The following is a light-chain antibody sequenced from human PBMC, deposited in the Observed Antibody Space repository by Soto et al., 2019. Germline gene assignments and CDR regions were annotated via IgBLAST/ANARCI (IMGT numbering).Light chain of an antibody. V-gene: IGKV1-39*01. CDR3: QQSYSPFRT. Sequence: DIQMTQSPSSLSASIGDRVTITCRASQSISYYLNWFQQKPGKAPKLLIHAASSLQSGVPSRFSGSGSGTEFTLTISSLQSEDSATYYCQQSYSPFRTFGQGTKLEIK. J-gene: IGKJ2*01. CDR2: AAS. CDR1: QSISYY.